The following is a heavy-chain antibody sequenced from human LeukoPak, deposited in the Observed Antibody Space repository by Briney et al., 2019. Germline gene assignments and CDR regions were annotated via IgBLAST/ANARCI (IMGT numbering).Heavy chain of an antibody. CDR3: ARAGYYDSSGYYQDYFDY. D-gene: IGHD3-22*01. CDR1: GFTFDDYG. V-gene: IGHV3-20*04. Sequence: GGSLRLSCAASGFTFDDYGMSWVRQAPGKGLKWVSGINWNGGSKGYADPVKGRFTISRDNAKNSLYLQMNSLRAEDTALYYCARAGYYDSSGYYQDYFDYWGQGTLVSVSS. CDR2: INWNGGSK. J-gene: IGHJ4*02.